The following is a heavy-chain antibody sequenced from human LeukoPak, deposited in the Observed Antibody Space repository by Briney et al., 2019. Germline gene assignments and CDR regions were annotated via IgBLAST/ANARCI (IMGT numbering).Heavy chain of an antibody. J-gene: IGHJ4*02. D-gene: IGHD5-24*01. CDR2: IIPILGIA. V-gene: IGHV1-69*04. Sequence: SVKVSCKASGYTFTSYGISWVRQAPGQGLEWMGRIIPILGIANCAQKFQGRVTITADKSTSTAYMELSSLRSEDTAVYYCATTATVEMATMDYWGQGTLVTVSS. CDR1: GYTFTSYG. CDR3: ATTATVEMATMDY.